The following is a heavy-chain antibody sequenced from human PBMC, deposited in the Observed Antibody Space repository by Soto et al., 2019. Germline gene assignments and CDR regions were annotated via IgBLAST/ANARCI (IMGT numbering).Heavy chain of an antibody. J-gene: IGHJ6*02. Sequence: GESLKISCAASGFTFSSYAMHWVRQAPGKGLEWVAVISYDGSNKYYADSVKGRFTISRDNSKNTLYLQMNSLRAEDTAVYYCARDQADYDFWSGFYYYGMDVWGQGTTVTVSS. V-gene: IGHV3-30-3*01. CDR2: ISYDGSNK. D-gene: IGHD3-3*01. CDR3: ARDQADYDFWSGFYYYGMDV. CDR1: GFTFSSYA.